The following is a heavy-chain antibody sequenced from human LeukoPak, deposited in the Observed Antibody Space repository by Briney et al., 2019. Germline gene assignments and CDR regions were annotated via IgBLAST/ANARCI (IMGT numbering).Heavy chain of an antibody. CDR2: IYPGDSDT. CDR1: GYSFISYW. D-gene: IGHD3-22*01. Sequence: GESLKISCKGSGYSFISYWIGWVRQMPGKGLEWMGIIYPGDSDTRYSPSFQGQVTLSADKSISTAYLQWSSLKASDTAMYYCATTPGAYYYDSSGALDYWGQGTLVTVSS. V-gene: IGHV5-51*01. CDR3: ATTPGAYYYDSSGALDY. J-gene: IGHJ4*02.